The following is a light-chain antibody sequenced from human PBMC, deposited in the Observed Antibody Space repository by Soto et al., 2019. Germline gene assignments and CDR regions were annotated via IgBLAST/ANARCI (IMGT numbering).Light chain of an antibody. V-gene: IGLV4-69*01. J-gene: IGLJ3*02. CDR1: SGHSRYA. CDR2: VNSDGSH. CDR3: QTWDTGIVV. Sequence: QLVLTQSPSASASLGASVKLTCTLTSGHSRYAIAWHQQQPEKGPRYLMKVNSDGSHSKGDGIPDRFSGSSSGAERYLTISSLQSEDVSAYYCQTWDTGIVVFGGGTKLTVL.